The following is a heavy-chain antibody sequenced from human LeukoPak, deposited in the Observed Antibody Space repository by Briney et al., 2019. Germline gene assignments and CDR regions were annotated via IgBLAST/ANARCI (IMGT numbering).Heavy chain of an antibody. CDR3: ARLHYYDSSGYYNWGSIIDY. J-gene: IGHJ4*02. CDR1: GGSISSYY. V-gene: IGHV4-59*08. CDR2: IYYSGST. Sequence: SETLSLTCTVSGGSISSYYWSWIRQPPGKGLEWIGYIYYSGSTNYNPSLKSRVTISVDTSKNQFSLKLSSVTAADTAVYYCARLHYYDSSGYYNWGSIIDYWGQGTLVTVSS. D-gene: IGHD3-22*01.